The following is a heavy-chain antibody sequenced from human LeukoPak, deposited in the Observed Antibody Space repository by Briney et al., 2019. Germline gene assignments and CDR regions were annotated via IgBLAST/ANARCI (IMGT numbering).Heavy chain of an antibody. D-gene: IGHD3-3*01. CDR1: GGSISSGGYY. V-gene: IGHV4-30-2*01. J-gene: IGHJ4*02. CDR2: IYHSGSS. Sequence: PSETLSLTCTVSGGSISSGGYYWSWIRQPPGKGLEWIGYIYHSGSSYYNPSLKSRVTISVDRSKNQFSLKLSSVTAADTAVYYCARGRRQRFLECPDYWGQGTLVTVSS. CDR3: ARGRRQRFLECPDY.